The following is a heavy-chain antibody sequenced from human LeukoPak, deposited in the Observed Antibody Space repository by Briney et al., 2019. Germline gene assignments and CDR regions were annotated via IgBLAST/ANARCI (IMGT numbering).Heavy chain of an antibody. Sequence: GASVKVSCKASGGTFTSYGINWVRQAPGLGLEWMGRIIPIVGILNYAQRFQGRVTITADKSTNTVYMDLSSLRSEDAAIYYCAVFYYYASGSFVDYWGQGTWSPSPQ. CDR3: AVFYYYASGSFVDY. CDR2: IIPIVGIL. V-gene: IGHV1-69*04. J-gene: IGHJ4*02. D-gene: IGHD3-10*01. CDR1: GGTFTSYG.